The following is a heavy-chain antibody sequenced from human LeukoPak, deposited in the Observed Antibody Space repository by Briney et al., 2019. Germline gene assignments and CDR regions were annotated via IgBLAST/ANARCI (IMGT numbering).Heavy chain of an antibody. D-gene: IGHD3-10*02. CDR1: GFPFSSYA. CDR2: ISSSGSTI. J-gene: IGHJ6*04. CDR3: AELGITMIGGV. Sequence: GGSLRLSCAASGFPFSSYALHWVRQAPGKGLEWVSYISSSGSTIYYADSVKGRFTISRDNAKNSLYLQMNSLRAEDTAVYYCAELGITMIGGVWGKGTTVTISS. V-gene: IGHV3-48*03.